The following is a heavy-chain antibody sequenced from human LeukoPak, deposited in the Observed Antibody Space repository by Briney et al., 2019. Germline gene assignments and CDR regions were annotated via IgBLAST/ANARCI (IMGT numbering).Heavy chain of an antibody. Sequence: SVKVSCKASGGTFISYAISWVRQAPGQGLEWMGGIIPIFGTANYAQKFQGRVTITADESTSTAYMELSSLRSEDTAVYYCARAGYCSSTSCGLGYYYGMDVWGQGTTVTVSS. CDR1: GGTFISYA. V-gene: IGHV1-69*13. CDR3: ARAGYCSSTSCGLGYYYGMDV. J-gene: IGHJ6*02. D-gene: IGHD2-2*01. CDR2: IIPIFGTA.